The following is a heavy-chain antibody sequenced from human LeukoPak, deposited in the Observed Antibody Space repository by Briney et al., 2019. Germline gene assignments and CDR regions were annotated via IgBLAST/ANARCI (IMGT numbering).Heavy chain of an antibody. CDR3: ARDWVAGVPFDAFDI. CDR2: IKEDGSET. V-gene: IGHV3-7*01. CDR1: GFTLSGYW. Sequence: GGSLRLSCATSGFTLSGYWMSWVRQAPGKGLEWVANIKEDGSETYYVDSVKGRFTISRDNAKNSLYLHMNSLTAEDTAMYYCARDWVAGVPFDAFDIWGQGTMVSVSS. J-gene: IGHJ3*02. D-gene: IGHD3-10*01.